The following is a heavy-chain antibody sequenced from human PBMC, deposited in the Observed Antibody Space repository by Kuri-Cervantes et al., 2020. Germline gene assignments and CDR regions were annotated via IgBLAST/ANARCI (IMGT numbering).Heavy chain of an antibody. V-gene: IGHV1-69*05. CDR2: IIPIFGTA. Sequence: SVKVSCKASGGTFSSYAISWVRQAPGQGLEWMGGIIPIFGTANYAQKLQGRVTMTTDTSKSTAYMELRRLRSDDTAVYYCASGVGELGYYGMDVWGQGTAVTVSS. CDR3: ASGVGELGYYGMDV. D-gene: IGHD3-10*01. J-gene: IGHJ6*02. CDR1: GGTFSSYA.